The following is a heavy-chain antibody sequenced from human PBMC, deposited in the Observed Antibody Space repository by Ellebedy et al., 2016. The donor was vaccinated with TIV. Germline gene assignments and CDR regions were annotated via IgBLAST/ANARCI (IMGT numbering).Heavy chain of an antibody. CDR1: GFTFSSYW. V-gene: IGHV3-7*01. CDR3: ARAGGIGVVDY. D-gene: IGHD3-3*01. J-gene: IGHJ4*02. CDR2: INQDGSGE. Sequence: GESLKISCVASGFTFSSYWMSWVRQAPGKGLEWVANINQDGSGEYYVDSVKGRFTVSRDNAKNSLYLQMNSLSAEDTAVYYCARAGGIGVVDYWGQGTLVTVSS.